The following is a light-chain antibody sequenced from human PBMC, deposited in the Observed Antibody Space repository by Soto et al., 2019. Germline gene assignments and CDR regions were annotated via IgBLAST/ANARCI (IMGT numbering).Light chain of an antibody. V-gene: IGLV1-44*01. Sequence: QSVLTQPPSTSGTHGQRVTISCSGSRSNIGRSTVNWYQQLPGTAPKVLVYSTNQRPSGVPDRFSGSKSGTSASLAISGLQSEDEADYYCAAWDDTLSVWVFGGGTKVTVL. CDR3: AAWDDTLSVWV. CDR1: RSNIGRST. CDR2: STN. J-gene: IGLJ3*02.